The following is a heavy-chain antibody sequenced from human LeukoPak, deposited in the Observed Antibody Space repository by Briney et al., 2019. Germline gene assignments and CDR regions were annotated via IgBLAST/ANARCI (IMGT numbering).Heavy chain of an antibody. CDR1: GGTFSSYA. Sequence: ASVKVSCKASGGTFSSYAISWVRQAPGQGLEWMGGIIPIFGTANYAQKFQGRVTITADESTSTAYMELSSLRSEDTAVYYCAMGYYDSSGYYGVDYWGQGTLVTVSS. V-gene: IGHV1-69*13. CDR3: AMGYYDSSGYYGVDY. CDR2: IIPIFGTA. D-gene: IGHD3-22*01. J-gene: IGHJ4*02.